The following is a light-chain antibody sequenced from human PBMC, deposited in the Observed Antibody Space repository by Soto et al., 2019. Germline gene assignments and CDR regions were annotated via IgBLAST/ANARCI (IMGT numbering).Light chain of an antibody. V-gene: IGKV3-20*01. CDR3: QQYGSSPPT. J-gene: IGKJ1*01. CDR2: GAS. CDR1: QSVTSNS. Sequence: EIVLTQSPGTLSLSPGERRTLSCRASQSVTSNSVAWYQQKPGQAPRLLIYGASSRVAGIPDRFRGAGSGTDFTLTISRLEPEDFAVYVCQQYGSSPPTFGQGTKVDVK.